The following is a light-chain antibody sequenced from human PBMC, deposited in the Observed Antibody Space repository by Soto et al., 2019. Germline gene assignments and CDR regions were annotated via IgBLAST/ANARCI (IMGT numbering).Light chain of an antibody. J-gene: IGLJ3*02. CDR1: SSDVGGYNY. CDR3: SSYTSLSTRV. Sequence: QSALTQPASVSGSPGQSITISCTGTSSDVGGYNYVSWYQQHPGKAPKLMIYEVSNRPSGVSNRFSGSKSGNTASLTISGLQAEDDADYYCSSYTSLSTRVFGGGTKLTVL. V-gene: IGLV2-14*01. CDR2: EVS.